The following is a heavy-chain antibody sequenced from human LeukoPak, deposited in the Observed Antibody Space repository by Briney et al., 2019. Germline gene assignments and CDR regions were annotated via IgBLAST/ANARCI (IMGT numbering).Heavy chain of an antibody. J-gene: IGHJ6*03. CDR1: GGTFSNYA. CDR3: ARDRWPVTRIQYYYYMDV. D-gene: IGHD4-17*01. V-gene: IGHV1-69*06. CDR2: IIPIYGTT. Sequence: SVKVSCKASGGTFSNYAVSWVRQAPGQGLEWMGGIIPIYGTTNYAQRFQGRVTITADKSTSTVYMELSSLRSEDTAVYYCARDRWPVTRIQYYYYMDVWGKGTTVTVSS.